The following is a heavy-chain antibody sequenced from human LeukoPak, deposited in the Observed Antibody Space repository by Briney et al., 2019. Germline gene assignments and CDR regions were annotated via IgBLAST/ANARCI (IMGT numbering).Heavy chain of an antibody. V-gene: IGHV4-4*07. D-gene: IGHD6-19*01. J-gene: IGHJ4*02. Sequence: SEALSLTCTVSGGSISSYYWSWIRQPAGKGLEWIGRIYTSGSTNYNPSLKSRVTMSVDTSKNQFSLKLSSVTAADTAVYYCARDRDSSGWYLFDYWGQGTLVTVSS. CDR1: GGSISSYY. CDR3: ARDRDSSGWYLFDY. CDR2: IYTSGST.